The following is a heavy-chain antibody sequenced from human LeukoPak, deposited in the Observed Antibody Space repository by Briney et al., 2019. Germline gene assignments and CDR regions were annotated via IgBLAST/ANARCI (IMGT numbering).Heavy chain of an antibody. CDR1: GGSISPFY. D-gene: IGHD1-20*01. Sequence: PSETLPVPHTVSGGSISPFYRRWIRQPPGKGLEWIAYIYYSGSTNYNPSLTIRVTISVDTTKNQFSPKLSSVTAADTAVYYCARRNGITGSVVIGYWGPRVLVTASS. CDR3: ARRNGITGSVVIGY. CDR2: IYYSGST. V-gene: IGHV4-59*01. J-gene: IGHJ4*02.